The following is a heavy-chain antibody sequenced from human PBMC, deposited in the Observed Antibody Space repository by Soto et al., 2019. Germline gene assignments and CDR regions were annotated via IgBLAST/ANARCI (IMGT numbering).Heavy chain of an antibody. D-gene: IGHD3-22*01. V-gene: IGHV4-59*01. CDR2: IYYSGST. CDR1: GGSISSYY. Sequence: QVQLQESGPGLVKPSETLSLTCTVSGGSISSYYWSWIRQPPGEVLEWIGYIYYSGSTNYNPSLNSRVPISVDTSKTQCSLKVSSVTAADTAVYYCAREGSYDIYDYYGMDVWGQGTTVTVSS. J-gene: IGHJ6*02. CDR3: AREGSYDIYDYYGMDV.